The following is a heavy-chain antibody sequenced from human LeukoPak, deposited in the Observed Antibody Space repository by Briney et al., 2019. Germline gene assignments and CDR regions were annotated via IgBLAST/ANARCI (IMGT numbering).Heavy chain of an antibody. Sequence: GGSLRLSCAASGFTFNSYSMNWVRQAPGKGLEWVSSISSSSSYIYYADSVKGRFTISRDNAKNSLYLQMNSLRAEDTAVYYCARVGLRPYFDYWGQGTLATVSS. CDR2: ISSSSSYI. V-gene: IGHV3-21*01. CDR3: ARVGLRPYFDY. CDR1: GFTFNSYS. J-gene: IGHJ4*02. D-gene: IGHD5-12*01.